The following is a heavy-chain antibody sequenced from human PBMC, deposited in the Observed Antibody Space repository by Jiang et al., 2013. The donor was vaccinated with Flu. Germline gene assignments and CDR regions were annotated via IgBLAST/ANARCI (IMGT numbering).Heavy chain of an antibody. V-gene: IGHV3-30*02. D-gene: IGHD3-10*01. CDR3: VLMAMVRVQIGYDYMDV. CDR1: GFSFKSYG. CDR2: LRHDQSGQ. Sequence: TIACVASGFSFKSYGMYWVRQAPGKGPEWVAFLRHDQSGQYYADSVRGRFTISRDNSKNTLHLQMNSLRPADTARYHCVLMAMVRVQIGYDYMDVWGKGTTV. J-gene: IGHJ6*03.